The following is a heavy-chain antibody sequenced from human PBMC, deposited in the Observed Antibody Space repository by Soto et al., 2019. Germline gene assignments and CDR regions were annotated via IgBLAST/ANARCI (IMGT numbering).Heavy chain of an antibody. CDR3: ARDHVLLWFGYTGDY. V-gene: IGHV3-21*01. J-gene: IGHJ4*02. D-gene: IGHD3-10*01. Sequence: EVQLVESGGGLVKPGGSLRLSCAASGFTFSSYSMNWVRQAPGKGLEWVSSISSSSSYIYYADSVKGRFTISRDNAKNSLYLPMNSLRAEDTAVYYCARDHVLLWFGYTGDYWGQGTLVTVSS. CDR1: GFTFSSYS. CDR2: ISSSSSYI.